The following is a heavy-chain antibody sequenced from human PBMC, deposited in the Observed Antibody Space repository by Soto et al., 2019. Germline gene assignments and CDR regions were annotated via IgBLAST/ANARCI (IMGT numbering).Heavy chain of an antibody. CDR1: RFPFTSYS. J-gene: IGHJ4*02. V-gene: IGHV3-30*14. D-gene: IGHD6-6*01. CDR3: ARAIAARPSPFRDY. Sequence: PGAPRTVSCVCTRFPFTSYSIPRVRHAPGKGLEFVAVISYDGSHRYFAASVKGRFTISRENSKNTLYLQMNSLRAEDTAVYYCARAIAARPSPFRDYWGQGTLVTVSS. CDR2: ISYDGSHR.